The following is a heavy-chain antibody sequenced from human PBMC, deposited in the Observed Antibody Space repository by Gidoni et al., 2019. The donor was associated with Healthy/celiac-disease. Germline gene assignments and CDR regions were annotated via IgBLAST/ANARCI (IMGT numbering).Heavy chain of an antibody. CDR3: ARGRYHDSSGFPY. Sequence: QVQLQQWCAGLLKPSETLSLTCAMSGPSFSGYYWSWIRQSPGRGLEWIAESTHTGSTNYKPSLRSRVTISVDASKNQFSLQLRSVTAADTAVYYCARGRYHDSSGFPYWGQGTLVTVSS. D-gene: IGHD3-22*01. V-gene: IGHV4-34*01. CDR1: GPSFSGYY. CDR2: STHTGST. J-gene: IGHJ4*02.